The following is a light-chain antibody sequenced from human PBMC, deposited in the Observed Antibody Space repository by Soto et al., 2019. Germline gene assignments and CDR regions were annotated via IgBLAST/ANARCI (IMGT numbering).Light chain of an antibody. CDR3: QQYNNWPPWT. CDR2: GAS. Sequence: EIEMTQSPATLSVYPGERATLSCRASQSVSSNLAWYQQKPGQAPRLLIYGASTRATGIPARFSGSGSGTEFTLTISSLQSEDFAVYYCQQYNNWPPWTFGQGTKVDI. V-gene: IGKV3-15*01. J-gene: IGKJ1*01. CDR1: QSVSSN.